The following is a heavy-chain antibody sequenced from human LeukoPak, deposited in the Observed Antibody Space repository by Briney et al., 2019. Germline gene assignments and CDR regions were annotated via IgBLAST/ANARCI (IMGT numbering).Heavy chain of an antibody. Sequence: QPGRSLRLSCAASGFTFSSYAMHWVRQAPGEGLEWVAVISYDGSNKYYADSVKGRFTISRDNSKNTLYLQMNSLRAEDTAVYYCAREDYYGSGSKGFDPWGQGTLVTVSS. D-gene: IGHD3-10*01. J-gene: IGHJ5*02. CDR3: AREDYYGSGSKGFDP. V-gene: IGHV3-30*04. CDR1: GFTFSSYA. CDR2: ISYDGSNK.